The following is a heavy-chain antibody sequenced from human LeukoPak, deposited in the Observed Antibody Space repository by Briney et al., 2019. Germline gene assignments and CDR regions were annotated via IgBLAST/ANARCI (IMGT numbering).Heavy chain of an antibody. CDR3: ARGRYRYCSSTSCYYYYYMDV. CDR1: GYTFTSYY. D-gene: IGHD2-2*01. CDR2: IIPIFGTA. V-gene: IGHV1-69*13. J-gene: IGHJ6*03. Sequence: SVKVSCKASGYTFTSYYMHWVRQAPGQGLEWMGGIIPIFGTANYAQKFQGRVTITADESTSTAYMELSSLRSEDTAVYYCARGRYRYCSSTSCYYYYYMDVWGKGTTVTISS.